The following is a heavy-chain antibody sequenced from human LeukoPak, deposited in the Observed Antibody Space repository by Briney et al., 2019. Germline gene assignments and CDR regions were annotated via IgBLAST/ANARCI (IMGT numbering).Heavy chain of an antibody. CDR2: IKTDGSTT. V-gene: IGHV3-74*01. J-gene: IGHJ4*02. CDR1: GFTFSSYW. CDR3: ARDRKHDFSSSWFTLFDY. Sequence: PGGSLRLSCAASGFTFSSYWMHWVRQAPGKGLVWVSRIKTDGSTTSYADSVKGRFTISRDNAKNTLYLQMNSLRAEDTAVYYCARDRKHDFSSSWFTLFDYWGQGTLVTVSS. D-gene: IGHD6-13*01.